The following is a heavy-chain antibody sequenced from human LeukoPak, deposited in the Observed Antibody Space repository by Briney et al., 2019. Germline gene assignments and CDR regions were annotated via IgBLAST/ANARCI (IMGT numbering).Heavy chain of an antibody. Sequence: PGGSLRLSCAASGFTFSSYDMSWVRQAPGKGLEWVSSISGTSSYIFYADSVKGRFTISRDNAKNSLYLQMNSLRAEDTAVYYCAREGGYDSSGYYYVYFDYWGQGTLVTVSS. CDR3: AREGGYDSSGYYYVYFDY. CDR1: GFTFSSYD. D-gene: IGHD3-22*01. J-gene: IGHJ4*02. CDR2: ISGTSSYI. V-gene: IGHV3-21*01.